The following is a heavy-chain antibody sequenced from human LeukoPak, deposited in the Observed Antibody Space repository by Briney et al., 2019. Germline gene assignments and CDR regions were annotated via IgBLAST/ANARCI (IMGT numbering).Heavy chain of an antibody. CDR1: GGSISSYY. V-gene: IGHV4-59*01. D-gene: IGHD6-13*01. CDR2: IYYSGST. J-gene: IGHJ4*02. CDR3: ARASGIAAKIDY. Sequence: SETLSLTCTVSGGSISSYYWSWIRQPPGKGLEWIGYIYYSGSTNYNPSLKSRVTISVDTSKNQFSLKLSSVAAADTAVYYCARASGIAAKIDYWGQGTLVTVSS.